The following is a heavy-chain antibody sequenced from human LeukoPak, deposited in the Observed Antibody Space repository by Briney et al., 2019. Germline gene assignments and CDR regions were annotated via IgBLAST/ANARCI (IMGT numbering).Heavy chain of an antibody. CDR1: GFTFSSYA. V-gene: IGHV3-23*01. CDR2: ISGSGGST. CDR3: ANSDYGDYDYLEYFQH. Sequence: GGSLRLSCAASGFTFSSYAMSWVRQAPGKGLEWVSAISGSGGSTYYADSVKGRFTISRDNSKNTLYLQMNSLRAEDTAVYYCANSDYGDYDYLEYFQHWGQGTLVTVPS. D-gene: IGHD4-17*01. J-gene: IGHJ1*01.